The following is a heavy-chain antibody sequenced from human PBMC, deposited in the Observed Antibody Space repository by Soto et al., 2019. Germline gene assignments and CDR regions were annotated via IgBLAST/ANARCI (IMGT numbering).Heavy chain of an antibody. J-gene: IGHJ6*02. D-gene: IGHD3-3*01. Sequence: GGSLRLSCAASGFTFSSYSMNWVRQAPGKGLEWVSYISSSSSTIYYADSEKGRFTISRDNAKNSLYLQMNSLRDEDTAVYYWARDVPDFWSGYSAYYYGMDVWGQGTMVTVSS. V-gene: IGHV3-48*02. CDR3: ARDVPDFWSGYSAYYYGMDV. CDR1: GFTFSSYS. CDR2: ISSSSSTI.